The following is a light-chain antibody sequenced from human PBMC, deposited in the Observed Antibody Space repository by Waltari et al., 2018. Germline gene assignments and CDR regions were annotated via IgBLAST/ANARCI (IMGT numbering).Light chain of an antibody. CDR2: GGR. CDR3: SSYTSSSTRV. CDR1: SSDVGGYNY. V-gene: IGLV2-14*01. Sequence: QSALTQPASVSGSPGQSITISCTGTSSDVGGYNYVSWYQQHPGKAPKLMIYGGRNRPSGVPNRFSGSQSGNTASLTISGLQAEDEADYYCSSYTSSSTRVFGGGTKLTVL. J-gene: IGLJ3*02.